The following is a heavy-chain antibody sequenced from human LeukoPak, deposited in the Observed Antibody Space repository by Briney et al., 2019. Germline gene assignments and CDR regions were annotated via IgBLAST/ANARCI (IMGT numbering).Heavy chain of an antibody. CDR3: ARAPRLDIVVVPAARQFDY. CDR2: INHSGST. J-gene: IGHJ4*02. Sequence: SGTLSLTCAVYGGSFSGYYWSWIRQPPGKGLEWIGEINHSGSTNYNPSLKSRVTISVDTSKNQFSLKLSSVTAADTAVYYCARAPRLDIVVVPAARQFDYWGQGTLVTVSS. D-gene: IGHD2-2*01. V-gene: IGHV4-34*01. CDR1: GGSFSGYY.